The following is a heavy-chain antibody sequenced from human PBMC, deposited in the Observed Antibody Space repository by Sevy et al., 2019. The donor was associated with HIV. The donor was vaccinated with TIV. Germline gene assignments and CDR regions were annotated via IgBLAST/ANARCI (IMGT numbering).Heavy chain of an antibody. V-gene: IGHV3-30*18. D-gene: IGHD5-18*01. CDR2: ISCDGNIK. Sequence: GGSLRLSCAASGLTFSTYGMHWVRQAPGKGLEWVAVISCDGNIKYYADSVKGRFTVSRDNSKNTLYLQMNSLRAEDSAVYYCAKDQGGYNYAPGYWGQGTLVTVSS. CDR3: AKDQGGYNYAPGY. CDR1: GLTFSTYG. J-gene: IGHJ4*02.